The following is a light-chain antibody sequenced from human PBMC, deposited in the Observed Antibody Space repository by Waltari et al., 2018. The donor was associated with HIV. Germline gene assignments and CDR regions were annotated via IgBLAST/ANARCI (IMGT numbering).Light chain of an antibody. Sequence: QLVLTQSPSASASLGASVKLTCTLSSGHSSYAIACHRQQPKKGPRYLMKLNSDGSHFKGDGIPDRFSGSSSGAERYLTIASLQSEDEADYYCQTWGTGIVVFGGGTKLTVL. CDR1: SGHSSYA. CDR2: LNSDGSH. J-gene: IGLJ2*01. CDR3: QTWGTGIVV. V-gene: IGLV4-69*01.